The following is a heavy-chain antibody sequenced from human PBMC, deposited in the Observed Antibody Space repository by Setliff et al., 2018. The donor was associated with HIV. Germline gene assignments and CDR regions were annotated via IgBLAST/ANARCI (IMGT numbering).Heavy chain of an antibody. V-gene: IGHV1-18*01. J-gene: IGHJ4*02. CDR1: GYTFTSYG. CDR3: ARKGQQLPIDN. D-gene: IGHD6-13*01. Sequence: ASVKVSCKASGYTFTSYGINWVRQAPGQGLEWMGWISAYNGDTHYAQKLQGRVTMTTDTSTTTAYMELRSLRSDDTAMYFCARKGQQLPIDNWGQGTLVTVSS. CDR2: ISAYNGDT.